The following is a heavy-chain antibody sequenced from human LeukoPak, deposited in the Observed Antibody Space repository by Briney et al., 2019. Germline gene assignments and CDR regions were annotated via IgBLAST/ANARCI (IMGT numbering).Heavy chain of an antibody. J-gene: IGHJ3*02. Sequence: ASVKVSCKVSGYTLTELSMHWVRQAPGKGLEWMGGFDPEDGETIYAQKFQGRVTITADESTSTAYMELSSLRSDDTAVYYCARAGSYFDAFDIWGQGTMVTVSS. V-gene: IGHV1-24*01. CDR3: ARAGSYFDAFDI. CDR2: FDPEDGET. CDR1: GYTLTELS. D-gene: IGHD1-26*01.